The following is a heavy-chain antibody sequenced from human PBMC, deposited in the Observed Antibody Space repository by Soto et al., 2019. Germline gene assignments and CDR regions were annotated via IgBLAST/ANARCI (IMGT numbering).Heavy chain of an antibody. CDR2: ISWNSGSI. CDR1: GFTFDDYA. CDR3: AKAHYGDYEVWYFQH. V-gene: IGHV3-9*01. J-gene: IGHJ1*01. Sequence: EVQLVESGGGLVQPGRSLRLSCAASGFTFDDYAMHWVRQAPGKGLEWVSGISWNSGSIGYADSVKGRFTISRDNAKNTLHLKMNSLRAEDTALYYCAKAHYGDYEVWYFQHWGQGTLVTVSS. D-gene: IGHD4-17*01.